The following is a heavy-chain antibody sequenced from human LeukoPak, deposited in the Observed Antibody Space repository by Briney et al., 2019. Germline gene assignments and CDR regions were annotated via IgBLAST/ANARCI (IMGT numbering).Heavy chain of an antibody. Sequence: GGSLRLSCAASGFTFSSYSMNWVRQAPGKGLEWVSSISSSSSYIYYADSVKGRFTISRDNAKNSLYLQMNSLRAEDTAVYYCAAYAGAPSTFDYWGQGTLVTVSS. CDR1: GFTFSSYS. CDR3: AAYAGAPSTFDY. V-gene: IGHV3-21*01. J-gene: IGHJ4*02. D-gene: IGHD2-2*01. CDR2: ISSSSSYI.